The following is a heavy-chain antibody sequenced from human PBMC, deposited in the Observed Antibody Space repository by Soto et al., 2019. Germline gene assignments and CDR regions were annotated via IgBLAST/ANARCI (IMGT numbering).Heavy chain of an antibody. V-gene: IGHV3-23*01. CDR3: AYSSTPFDY. Sequence: EVQLLESGGGLVQPGGSLRLSCAAYGFPFSSYAMSWVRQPPGKGLEWVSAISGSGGSTYYADSVKGRFTISRDNSKNTLYLQMNSLRAEDTAVYYCAYSSTPFDYWGQGTLVTVSS. D-gene: IGHD6-13*01. J-gene: IGHJ4*02. CDR2: ISGSGGST. CDR1: GFPFSSYA.